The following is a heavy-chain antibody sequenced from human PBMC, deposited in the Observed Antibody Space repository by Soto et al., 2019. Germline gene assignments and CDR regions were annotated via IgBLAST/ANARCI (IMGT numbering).Heavy chain of an antibody. J-gene: IGHJ6*03. CDR2: IYYSGST. D-gene: IGHD6-25*01. Sequence: PSETLSLTCTVSGGSISSGGYYWSWIRQHPGKGLEWIGYIYYSGSTYYNPSLKSRVTISVDTSKNQFSLKLSSVTAADTAVYYCARCQAEASYYYYYYMDVWGKGTTVTVSS. V-gene: IGHV4-31*03. CDR3: ARCQAEASYYYYYYMDV. CDR1: GGSISSGGYY.